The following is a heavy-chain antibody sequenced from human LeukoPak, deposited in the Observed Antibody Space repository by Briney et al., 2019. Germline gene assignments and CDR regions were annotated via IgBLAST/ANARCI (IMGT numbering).Heavy chain of an antibody. V-gene: IGHV7-4-1*02. D-gene: IGHD6-19*01. Sequence: ASVNVSCKASGYTFTSYAMNWVRQAPGQGLEWMGWINTNTGNPTYAQGFRGRFVFYLDTSVSTAYLQISRLKAEDTAVYYCARDVRDSSTPGYWGQGTLVTVTS. CDR1: GYTFTSYA. CDR2: INTNTGNP. CDR3: ARDVRDSSTPGY. J-gene: IGHJ4*02.